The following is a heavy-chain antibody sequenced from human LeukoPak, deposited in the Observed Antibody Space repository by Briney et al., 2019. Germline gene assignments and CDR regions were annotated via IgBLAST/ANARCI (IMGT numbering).Heavy chain of an antibody. V-gene: IGHV4-38-2*02. CDR1: GYSISSGYY. CDR2: IYHSGST. J-gene: IGHJ4*02. CDR3: ASLGLEYQLPYYFDY. D-gene: IGHD2-2*01. Sequence: SETLSLTCTISGYSISSGYYWGWIRQPPGKGLEWIGSIYHSGSTYYNPSLKSRVTISVDTSKNQFSLKLSSVTAADTAVYYCASLGLEYQLPYYFDYWGQGTLVTVSS.